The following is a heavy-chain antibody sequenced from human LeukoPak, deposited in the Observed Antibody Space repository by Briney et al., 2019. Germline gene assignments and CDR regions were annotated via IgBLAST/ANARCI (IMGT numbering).Heavy chain of an antibody. J-gene: IGHJ4*02. CDR3: AREREEAYDFWSGSHYYFDY. CDR2: ISAYNGNT. Sequence: ASVKVSCKASGYTFTSYGISWVRQAPGQGLEWMGWISAYNGNTNYAQKLQGRVTMTTDTSTSTAYMELRSLRSDDTAVYYCAREREEAYDFWSGSHYYFDYWGQGTLVTVSS. D-gene: IGHD3-3*01. V-gene: IGHV1-18*01. CDR1: GYTFTSYG.